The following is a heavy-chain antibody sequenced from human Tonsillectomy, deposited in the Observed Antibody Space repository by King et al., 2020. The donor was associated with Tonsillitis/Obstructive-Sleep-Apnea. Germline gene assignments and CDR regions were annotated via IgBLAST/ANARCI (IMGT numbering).Heavy chain of an antibody. CDR2: IYPGDSDT. CDR3: ARQGLPDGGCDDYVSDY. V-gene: IGHV5-51*01. CDR1: GYSFTTYW. J-gene: IGHJ4*02. Sequence: QLVQSGAEVKKPGESLKISCKGSGYSFTTYWIGWVRQMPGKGLEWMGVIYPGDSDTRYSPSFQGQVTISADKSIHNAYLQWSSLKASDTAMYYCARQGLPDGGCDDYVSDYWGQGTLVSVSS. D-gene: IGHD4-17*01.